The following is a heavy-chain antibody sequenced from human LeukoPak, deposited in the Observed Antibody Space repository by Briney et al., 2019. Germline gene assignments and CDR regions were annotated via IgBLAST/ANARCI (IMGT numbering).Heavy chain of an antibody. CDR1: GYSISTGYY. CDR3: ARENDILTGYPMNDAFDI. CDR2: FYHGGST. Sequence: SETLSLTCTVSGYSISTGYYWDWIRQPPGKGLEWIGTFYHGGSTYYNPSLKSRVTISVDTSKNQFSLKLSSVTAADTAVYYCARENDILTGYPMNDAFDIWGQGTMVTVSS. V-gene: IGHV4-38-2*02. J-gene: IGHJ3*02. D-gene: IGHD3-9*01.